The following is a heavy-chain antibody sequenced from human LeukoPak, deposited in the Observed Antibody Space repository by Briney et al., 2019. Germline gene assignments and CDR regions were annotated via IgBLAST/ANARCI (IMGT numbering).Heavy chain of an antibody. V-gene: IGHV3-7*05. CDR3: ARVAWSSGWFYDY. J-gene: IGHJ4*02. CDR2: IKHDGSQK. CDR1: GFTFSNYW. Sequence: GGSLRLSCAASGFTFSNYWMGWVRQAPGKGLEWVANIKHDGSQKYFVDSVKGRFTISRDNAKNSLYLQMNSLRAEDTAVYYCARVAWSSGWFYDYWGQGTLVTVSS. D-gene: IGHD6-19*01.